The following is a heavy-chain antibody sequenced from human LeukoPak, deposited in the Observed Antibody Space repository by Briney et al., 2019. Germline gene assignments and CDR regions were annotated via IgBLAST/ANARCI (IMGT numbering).Heavy chain of an antibody. V-gene: IGHV4-39*07. D-gene: IGHD3-9*01. CDR2: FYYRGST. CDR3: ARGAEFSDILTGLMHDAFDI. CDR1: GGSISSRRYY. Sequence: SETLSLTSSVSGGSISSRRYYWGWIRQPPGKGLEWIGRFYYRGSTSYNPSLKSRVTLSVDTSKNQFSLQLSSVTAADTAVYYCARGAEFSDILTGLMHDAFDIWGQGTMATVSS. J-gene: IGHJ3*02.